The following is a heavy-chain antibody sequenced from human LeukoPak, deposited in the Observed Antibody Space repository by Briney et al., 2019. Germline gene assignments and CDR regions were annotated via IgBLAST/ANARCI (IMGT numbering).Heavy chain of an antibody. V-gene: IGHV3-20*04. CDR3: ARMKGYTHGPGDF. Sequence: GGSLRLSCAASGLAFGDHGMIWVRQVPGKGLEWVADIAWSGASTDYADSVKGRFTISRDNAKNSLYLQMNSLRAEDTALYYCARMKGYTHGPGDFWGQGTLVTDSS. CDR1: GLAFGDHG. D-gene: IGHD5-18*01. J-gene: IGHJ4*02. CDR2: IAWSGAST.